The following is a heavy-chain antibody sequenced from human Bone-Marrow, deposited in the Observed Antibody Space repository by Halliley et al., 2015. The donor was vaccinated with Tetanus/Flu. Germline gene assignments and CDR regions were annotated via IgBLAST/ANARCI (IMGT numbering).Heavy chain of an antibody. Sequence: HDGHDIYYVDSVKGRFTISRDNAKNSLYLQMSSLRAEDTAVYYCAREDDFWSGYQSTYYFYAVDIWGLGTPVTVSS. V-gene: IGHV3-7*01. CDR3: AREDDFWSGYQSTYYFYAVDI. CDR2: HDGHDI. J-gene: IGHJ6*02. D-gene: IGHD3-3*01.